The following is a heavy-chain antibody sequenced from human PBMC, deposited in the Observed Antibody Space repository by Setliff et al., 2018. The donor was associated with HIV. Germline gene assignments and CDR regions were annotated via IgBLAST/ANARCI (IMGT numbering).Heavy chain of an antibody. CDR2: IIPIFNTA. D-gene: IGHD3-10*02. CDR3: ARIVRPSYYYYYYMDV. J-gene: IGHJ6*03. V-gene: IGHV1-69*13. Sequence: SVKVSCKASGGTFSSYAISWVRQAPGQGLEWMGGIIPIFNTANYAQKFQGRVTITADESTSTAYMELSSLRSVDTAVYYCARIVRPSYYYYYYMDVWGKGTTVTVSS. CDR1: GGTFSSYA.